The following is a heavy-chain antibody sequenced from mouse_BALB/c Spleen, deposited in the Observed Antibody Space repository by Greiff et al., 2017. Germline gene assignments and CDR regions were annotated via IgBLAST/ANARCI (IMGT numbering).Heavy chain of an antibody. V-gene: IGHV1S12*01. CDR1: GYTFTSYY. Sequence: QVQLKESGPELVKPGASVRISCKASGYTFTSYYIHWVKQRPGQGLEWIGYINPSSGYTNYNQKFKDKATLTADKSSSTDYMQLSSLTSEESAVYYCARAESSYAYYWGQGTTLTVSS. D-gene: IGHD1-1*01. CDR2: INPSSGYT. CDR3: ARAESSYAYY. J-gene: IGHJ2*01.